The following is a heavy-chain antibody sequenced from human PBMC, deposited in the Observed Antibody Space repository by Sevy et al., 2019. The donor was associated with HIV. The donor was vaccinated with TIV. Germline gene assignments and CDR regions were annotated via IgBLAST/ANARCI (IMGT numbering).Heavy chain of an antibody. Sequence: GGSLRLSCAASGFTFNRYSMHWVRQAPGKGLEWVATISYDAVNKHYADSVRGRFTISRDNFQNSLFLQMNSLRTEDTAMYYCALQRLSSDVAEYFQNWGQGTLVTVSS. CDR2: ISYDAVNK. CDR3: ALQRLSSDVAEYFQN. V-gene: IGHV3-30-3*01. D-gene: IGHD1-26*01. J-gene: IGHJ1*01. CDR1: GFTFNRYS.